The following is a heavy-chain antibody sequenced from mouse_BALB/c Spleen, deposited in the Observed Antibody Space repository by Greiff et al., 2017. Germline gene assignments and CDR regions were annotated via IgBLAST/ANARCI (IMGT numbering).Heavy chain of an antibody. D-gene: IGHD2-14*01. CDR3: ARERYESAMDY. CDR1: GFNIKDTY. CDR2: IDPANGNT. J-gene: IGHJ4*01. V-gene: IGHV14-3*02. Sequence: EVQLQQSGAELVKPGASVKLSCTASGFNIKDTYMHWVKQRPEQGLEWIGRIDPANGNTKYDPKFQGKATITADTSSNTAYLQLSSLTSEDTAVYYCARERYESAMDYWGQGTSVTVSS.